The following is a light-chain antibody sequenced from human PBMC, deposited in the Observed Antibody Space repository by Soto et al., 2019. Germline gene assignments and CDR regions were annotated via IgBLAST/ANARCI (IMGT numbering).Light chain of an antibody. CDR3: EQYNNWPRT. V-gene: IGKV3-15*01. CDR1: QSVSSN. Sequence: EIVMTQSPATLSVSPGERATLSCRASQSVSSNLAWYQQKPGQAPRLLIYGASTRATGIPARFSGSGSGTESTPIISSLQSEDFAVYSCEQYNNWPRTFGQGTKVEIK. J-gene: IGKJ1*01. CDR2: GAS.